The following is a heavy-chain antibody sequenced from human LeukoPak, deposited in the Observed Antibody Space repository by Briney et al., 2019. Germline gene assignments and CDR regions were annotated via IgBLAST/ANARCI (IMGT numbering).Heavy chain of an antibody. Sequence: GGSLRLSCAASGFTFSSYAMSWVRQAPGKGLEWVSAISGSGGSTYYADSVKGRFTISRDNSKNTLYLQMNSLRAEDTAVYYCATTYYYDSRAFEYYFDYWGQGTLVTVSS. V-gene: IGHV3-23*01. CDR2: ISGSGGST. CDR3: ATTYYYDSRAFEYYFDY. D-gene: IGHD3-22*01. CDR1: GFTFSSYA. J-gene: IGHJ4*02.